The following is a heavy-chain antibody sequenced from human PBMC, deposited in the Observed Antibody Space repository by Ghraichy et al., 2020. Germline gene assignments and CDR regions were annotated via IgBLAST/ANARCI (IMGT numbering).Heavy chain of an antibody. CDR1: GFTFSSYA. D-gene: IGHD3-3*01. J-gene: IGHJ6*02. CDR3: ARDRQVFGVVNYYYYGMDV. CDR2: ISYDGSNK. Sequence: GGSLRLSCAASGFTFSSYAMHWVRQAPGKGLEWVAVISYDGSNKYYADSVKGRFTISRDNSKNTLYLQMNSLRAEDTAVYYCARDRQVFGVVNYYYYGMDVWGQGTTVTVSS. V-gene: IGHV3-30-3*01.